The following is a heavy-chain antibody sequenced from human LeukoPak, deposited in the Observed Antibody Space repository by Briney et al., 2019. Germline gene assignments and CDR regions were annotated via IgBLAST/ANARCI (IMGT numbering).Heavy chain of an antibody. Sequence: SETLSLTCTVSGGSISSYYWSWIRQPPGKGLEWIGYIYYSGSTNYNPSLKSRVTISVDTSKNQFSLKLSSVTAADTAVYYCARGHYYDSSGYVDAFDIWGQGTMVTVSS. D-gene: IGHD3-22*01. CDR2: IYYSGST. J-gene: IGHJ3*02. V-gene: IGHV4-59*01. CDR3: ARGHYYDSSGYVDAFDI. CDR1: GGSISSYY.